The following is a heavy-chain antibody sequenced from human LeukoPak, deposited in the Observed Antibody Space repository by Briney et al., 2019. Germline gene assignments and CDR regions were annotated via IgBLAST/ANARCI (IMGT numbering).Heavy chain of an antibody. J-gene: IGHJ4*02. D-gene: IGHD6-13*01. CDR1: GGSISSSNW. Sequence: SGTLSLTCAVSGGSISSSNWWSWVRQPPGKGLEWIGEIYHSGSTNYNPSLKSRVTISVDKSKNQFSLKLSSVTAADTAVYYCAGGIAAADDKGAAPLLSPVDYWGQGTLVTVSS. CDR3: AGGIAAADDKGAAPLLSPVDY. V-gene: IGHV4-4*02. CDR2: IYHSGST.